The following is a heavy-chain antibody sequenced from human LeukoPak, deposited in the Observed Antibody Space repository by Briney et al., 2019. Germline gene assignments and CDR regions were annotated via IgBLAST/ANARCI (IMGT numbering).Heavy chain of an antibody. D-gene: IGHD2-15*01. CDR3: ARALYCSGGSCYSNAFDI. CDR2: MNPNSGNT. Sequence: ASVKASCKASGCTFTSYDINWVRQATGQGLEWMGWMNPNSGNTGYAQKFQGRVTMTRNTSISTAYMELSSLRSEDTAVYYCARALYCSGGSCYSNAFDIWGQGTMVTVSS. CDR1: GCTFTSYD. V-gene: IGHV1-8*01. J-gene: IGHJ3*02.